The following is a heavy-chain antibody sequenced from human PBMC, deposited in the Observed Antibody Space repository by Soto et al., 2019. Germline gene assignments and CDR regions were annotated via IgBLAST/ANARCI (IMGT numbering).Heavy chain of an antibody. CDR1: GFTFRNFG. V-gene: IGHV3-23*01. J-gene: IGHJ4*02. Sequence: PGGSLRLSCAASGFTFRNFGMAWVRQAQGKGLEWFSTVSGGGENTHYSDSANGRFAISRDNSQNTVYLHISSLRVDDTATYYFAKDVGYGGILFDFWGLGTQVTVSS. CDR2: VSGGGENT. CDR3: AKDVGYGGILFDF. D-gene: IGHD5-12*01.